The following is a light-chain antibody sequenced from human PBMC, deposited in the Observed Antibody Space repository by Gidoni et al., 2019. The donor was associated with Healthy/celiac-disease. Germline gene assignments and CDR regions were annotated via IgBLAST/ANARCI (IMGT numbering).Light chain of an antibody. CDR3: QQRSNWPLT. J-gene: IGKJ4*01. CDR2: DAS. Sequence: EIVLTPSPATLSLSPGERATPSCRASQRVSSYLAWYQQKPGQAPRLLIYDASNRATGIPARFSGSGSGTDFTLTISSLEPEDFAVYYCQQRSNWPLTFGGGTKVEIK. V-gene: IGKV3-11*01. CDR1: QRVSSY.